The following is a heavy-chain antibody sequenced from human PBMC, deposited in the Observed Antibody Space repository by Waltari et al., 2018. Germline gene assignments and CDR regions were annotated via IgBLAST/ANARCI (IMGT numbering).Heavy chain of an antibody. CDR3: ARDSITMVRGVKDGMDV. D-gene: IGHD3-10*01. CDR1: GFTFISSA. CDR2: IWDDGSNK. Sequence: QVQLVESGGGVVQPGRSLRLSCAAYGFTFISSAMHWFRQAPGKGLEWVAIIWDDGSNKYYADSVKGRFTISRDNSKNTLYLQMNSLRAEDTAVYYCARDSITMVRGVKDGMDVWGQGTTVTVSS. J-gene: IGHJ6*02. V-gene: IGHV3-33*01.